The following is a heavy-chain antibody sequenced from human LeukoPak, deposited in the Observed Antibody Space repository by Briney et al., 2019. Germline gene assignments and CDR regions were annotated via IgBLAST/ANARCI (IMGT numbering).Heavy chain of an antibody. CDR1: GGSFSGYY. Sequence: SETLSLTCAVYGGSFSGYYWSWIRQPPGKGLEWIGEINHSGSTNYNPSLKSRITISVDVSKNQFSLKVTSVTAADTAVYYCASLLVPGNFDYWGQGTLVTVSP. CDR3: ASLLVPGNFDY. J-gene: IGHJ4*02. D-gene: IGHD2-8*02. V-gene: IGHV4-34*01. CDR2: INHSGST.